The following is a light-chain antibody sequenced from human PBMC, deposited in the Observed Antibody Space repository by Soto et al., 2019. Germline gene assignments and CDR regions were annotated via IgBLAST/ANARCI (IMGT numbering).Light chain of an antibody. CDR2: GAS. CDR3: QQYTGPPTT. Sequence: EIVLTQSPGTLSLSPGERATLSCRASQSVSSTYLAWYQQQPGQAPRLLIYGASNRATGIPDRFSGSGSGTDFTLTISSLEPEDSAVYFCQQYTGPPTTFGQGTRLEIK. V-gene: IGKV3-20*01. CDR1: QSVSSTY. J-gene: IGKJ5*01.